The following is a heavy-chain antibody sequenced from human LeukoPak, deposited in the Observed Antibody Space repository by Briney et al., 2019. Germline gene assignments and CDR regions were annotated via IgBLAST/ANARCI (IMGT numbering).Heavy chain of an antibody. CDR1: GASISSYY. V-gene: IGHV4-4*07. D-gene: IGHD5-12*01. CDR3: ARTGGYDYHIDH. Sequence: SETLSLTCSVSGASISSYYWSWVRQTAGKGLEWIGRIYISGTTNYNPSLNSRVTMSIDTSKNQFSLKLTSVTAADTGVYYCARTGGYDYHIDHWGQGTQVTVSS. CDR2: IYISGTT. J-gene: IGHJ4*02.